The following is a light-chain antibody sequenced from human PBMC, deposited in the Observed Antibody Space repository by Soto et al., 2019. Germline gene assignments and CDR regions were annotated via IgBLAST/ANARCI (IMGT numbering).Light chain of an antibody. CDR1: SSDIGRYNF. J-gene: IGLJ1*01. Sequence: QSVLTQPASMSGSPGQSITISCTGTSSDIGRYNFVSWYQHHPGKAPKLIIYEATKRPSGVSYRFSGSKSGNTASLTISGLHAEEEADYYCTSYTITSPYVFGTGTKVTVL. CDR3: TSYTITSPYV. V-gene: IGLV2-14*01. CDR2: EAT.